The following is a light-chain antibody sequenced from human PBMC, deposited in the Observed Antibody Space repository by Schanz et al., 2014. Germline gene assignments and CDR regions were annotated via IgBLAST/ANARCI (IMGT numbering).Light chain of an antibody. CDR2: DVS. CDR1: SSDIGGYNY. J-gene: IGLJ2*01. V-gene: IGLV2-14*01. CDR3: SSYTSSSSCL. Sequence: QSALTQPASVSGSPGQSITISCTGTSSDIGGYNYVSWYQQHPGKAPKLMIYDVSHRPSGVSNRFSGSKSGNTASLTISGIQAEDEADYYCSSYTSSSSCLFGGGTKLTVL.